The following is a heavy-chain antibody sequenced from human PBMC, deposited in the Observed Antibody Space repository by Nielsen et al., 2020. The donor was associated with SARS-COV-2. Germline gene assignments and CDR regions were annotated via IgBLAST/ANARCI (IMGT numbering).Heavy chain of an antibody. CDR3: ARHAAYSSSWYRPDYYYYYGMDV. V-gene: IGHV4-61*08. D-gene: IGHD6-13*01. Sequence: SETLSLTCTVSGGSISSGGYYWSWIRQPPGKGLEWIGYIYYSGSTNYNPSLKSRVTISVDTSKNQFSLKLSSVTAADTAVYYCARHAAYSSSWYRPDYYYYYGMDVWGQGTTVTVSS. CDR1: GGSISSGGYY. J-gene: IGHJ6*02. CDR2: IYYSGST.